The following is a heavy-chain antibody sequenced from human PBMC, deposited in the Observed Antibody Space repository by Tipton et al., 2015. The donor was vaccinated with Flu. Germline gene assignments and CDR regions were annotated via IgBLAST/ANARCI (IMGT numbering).Heavy chain of an antibody. CDR3: ASTLGGYIDN. Sequence: TLSLTCTVSGASITDFYCSWIRQSPGKGLEWIGYIYYNGFTSYNPSVKSRLSISIDRSKKQFSLNLNSVSAADTAVYYCASTLGGYIDNWGQGTLVNVAS. CDR2: IYYNGFT. V-gene: IGHV4-59*01. D-gene: IGHD2-15*01. CDR1: GASITDFY. J-gene: IGHJ4*02.